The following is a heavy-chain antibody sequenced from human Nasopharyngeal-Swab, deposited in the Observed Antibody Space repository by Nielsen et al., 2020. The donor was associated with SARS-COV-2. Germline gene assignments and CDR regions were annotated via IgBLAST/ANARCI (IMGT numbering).Heavy chain of an antibody. J-gene: IGHJ6*02. V-gene: IGHV3-21*01. CDR2: ISGGVDST. CDR3: ARDGLDYDFWSAYFMDV. D-gene: IGHD3-3*01. Sequence: VRQAPGKGLEWVSGISGGVDSTYYADSVKGRFTISRDNAKNSLYLQMNSLRAEDTAVYYCARDGLDYDFWSAYFMDVWGQGTTVTVSS.